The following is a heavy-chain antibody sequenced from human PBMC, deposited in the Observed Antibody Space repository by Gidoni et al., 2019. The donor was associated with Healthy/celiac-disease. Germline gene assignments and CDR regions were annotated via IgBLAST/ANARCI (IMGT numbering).Heavy chain of an antibody. V-gene: IGHV3-23*01. Sequence: EVQLLESGGGVVQPGGSLRLSCAASGFTFSSYAMRWVRQAPGRGLECVSAISGSGGSTYSADSVKGRFTISRDNSKNTLYLQMNSLRAEDTAVYYCAKDLAVAGPWGQGTLVTVSS. CDR3: AKDLAVAGP. D-gene: IGHD6-19*01. CDR1: GFTFSSYA. J-gene: IGHJ5*02. CDR2: ISGSGGST.